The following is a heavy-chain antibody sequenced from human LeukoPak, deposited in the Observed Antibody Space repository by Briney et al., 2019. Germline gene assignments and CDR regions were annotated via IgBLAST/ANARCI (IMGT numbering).Heavy chain of an antibody. Sequence: PSETLSLTCTVSGGPINSYYWSWMRQPPGKGLEWIGHIYYSGSTNYNPSPMSRATISVDTSKNQFALKLRSVTAADTAVYYCARGEENYYDSSGYYYRLTYYYYMDVWGKGTTVTVSS. J-gene: IGHJ6*03. V-gene: IGHV4-59*01. D-gene: IGHD3-22*01. CDR1: GGPINSYY. CDR2: IYYSGST. CDR3: ARGEENYYDSSGYYYRLTYYYYMDV.